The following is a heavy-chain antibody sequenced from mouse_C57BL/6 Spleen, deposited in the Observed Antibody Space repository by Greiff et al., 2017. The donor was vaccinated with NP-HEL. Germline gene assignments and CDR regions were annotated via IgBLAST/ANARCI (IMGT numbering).Heavy chain of an antibody. Sequence: VQLQQSGPELVKPGASVKISCKASGYTFTDYYMNWVKQSHGKSLEWIGDINPNNGGTSYNQKFKGKATLTVDKSSSTAYMELRSLTSEDSAVYYCARGGFYYDYDRWYFDVWGTGTTVTVSS. J-gene: IGHJ1*03. CDR3: ARGGFYYDYDRWYFDV. CDR2: INPNNGGT. D-gene: IGHD2-4*01. V-gene: IGHV1-26*01. CDR1: GYTFTDYY.